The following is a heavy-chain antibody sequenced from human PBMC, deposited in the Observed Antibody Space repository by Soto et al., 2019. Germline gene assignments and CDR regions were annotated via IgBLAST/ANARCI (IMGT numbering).Heavy chain of an antibody. D-gene: IGHD6-13*01. V-gene: IGHV4-59*01. CDR2: IYYSGST. CDR1: GGSISSYY. CDR3: ARTVRYSSSRTGLSWFDP. Sequence: PSETLSLTCTVSGGSISSYYWSWIRQPPGKGLEWIGYIYYSGSTNYNPSLKSRVTISVDTSKNQCSLKLSSVTAADTAVYYCARTVRYSSSRTGLSWFDPWGQGTLVTVSS. J-gene: IGHJ5*02.